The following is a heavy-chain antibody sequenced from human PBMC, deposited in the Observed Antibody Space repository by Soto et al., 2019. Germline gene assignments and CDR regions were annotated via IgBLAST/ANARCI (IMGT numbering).Heavy chain of an antibody. V-gene: IGHV3-13*01. Sequence: GGSLRLSCAASGFTFSSYDMHWVRQATGKGLEWVSAIGTAGDTYYPGSVKGRFTISRENAKNSLYLQMNSLRAEDTAVYYCARQLAHHYYYYYGMDVWGQGTTVTVSS. CDR1: GFTFSSYD. CDR3: ARQLAHHYYYYYGMDV. CDR2: IGTAGDT. D-gene: IGHD6-13*01. J-gene: IGHJ6*02.